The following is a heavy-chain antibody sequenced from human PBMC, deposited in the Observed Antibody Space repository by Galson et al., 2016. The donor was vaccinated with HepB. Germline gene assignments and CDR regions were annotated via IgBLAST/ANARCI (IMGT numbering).Heavy chain of an antibody. J-gene: IGHJ3*01. CDR1: GNPFSSDD. Sequence: SVKVSCKASGNPFSSDDINWIRQAPGQGLEWMGRLNPKSGQTAYAQSFRGRVAMTRNSSISTFYMHLSSLTSEDTAVYYCATEVGTYSVADIFDLWGQGTMVTVSS. D-gene: IGHD1-26*01. CDR3: ATEVGTYSVADIFDL. CDR2: LNPKSGQT. V-gene: IGHV1-8*01.